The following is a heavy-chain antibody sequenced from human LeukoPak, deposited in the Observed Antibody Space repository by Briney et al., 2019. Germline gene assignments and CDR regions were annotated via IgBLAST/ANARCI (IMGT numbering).Heavy chain of an antibody. V-gene: IGHV4-34*01. CDR2: INHSGST. D-gene: IGHD6-13*01. Sequence: PSETLSLTCAVYGGSFSGYYWSWIRQPPGRGLEWIGEINHSGSTNYNPSLKSRVTISVDTSENQFSLKLSSVTAADTAVYYCARGKVIAAAGRSYFDYWGQGTLVTVSS. CDR3: ARGKVIAAAGRSYFDY. CDR1: GGSFSGYY. J-gene: IGHJ4*02.